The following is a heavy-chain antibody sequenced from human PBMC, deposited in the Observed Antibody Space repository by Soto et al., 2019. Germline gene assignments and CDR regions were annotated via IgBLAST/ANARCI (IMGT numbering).Heavy chain of an antibody. CDR3: ARKRNSGWYYYFDY. CDR1: GGSISSYY. D-gene: IGHD6-19*01. CDR2: IYYSGST. V-gene: IGHV4-59*01. J-gene: IGHJ4*02. Sequence: KPSETLSLTCTVSGGSISSYYWSWIRQPPGKGLEWIGYIYYSGSTNYNPSLKSRVTISVDTSKNQFSLKLSSVTAADTAVYYCARKRNSGWYYYFDYWGQGTLVTVSS.